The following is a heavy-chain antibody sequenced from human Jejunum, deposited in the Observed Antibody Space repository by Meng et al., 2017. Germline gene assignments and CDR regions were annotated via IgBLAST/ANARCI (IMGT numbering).Heavy chain of an antibody. V-gene: IGHV3-7*01. Sequence: GESLKISCEASGFTFSSYWMSWVRQAPGKGLEWVANIKGDGSVKWYVDSVRGRFTISRDNAKNSVFLQMNSLRIEDTAVYYCERDCGGIWGQGTMVTVSS. CDR2: IKGDGSVK. CDR1: GFTFSSYW. J-gene: IGHJ3*02. CDR3: ERDCGGI. D-gene: IGHD3-16*01.